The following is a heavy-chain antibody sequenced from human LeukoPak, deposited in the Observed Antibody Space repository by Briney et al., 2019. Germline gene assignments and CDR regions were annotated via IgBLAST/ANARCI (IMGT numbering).Heavy chain of an antibody. J-gene: IGHJ4*02. CDR1: GFTFSGSA. D-gene: IGHD3-10*01. CDR2: IRSKTNSYAT. Sequence: WGSLRLSCAASGFTFSGSAMHWVRQASGKGLEWVGRIRSKTNSYATAYAASVKGRFTISRDDSKNTAYLQMNSLKTEDTAVYYCTLSAWFGELALIWGQGTLVTVSS. CDR3: TLSAWFGELALI. V-gene: IGHV3-73*01.